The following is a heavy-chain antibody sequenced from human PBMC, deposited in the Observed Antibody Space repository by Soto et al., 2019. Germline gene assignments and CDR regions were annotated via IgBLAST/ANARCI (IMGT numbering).Heavy chain of an antibody. Sequence: GGSLRLSCAASGFTFSSSAISWVRQAPGKGLEWVSAVSANGQGIYYADSVRGRFTISRDNSKNTVFLHMDSLSAEDTAVYYCATCRPYPRDYFRYWYQGTLVPVFS. J-gene: IGHJ4*01. V-gene: IGHV3-23*01. CDR2: VSANGQGI. CDR1: GFTFSSSA. CDR3: ATCRPYPRDYFRY.